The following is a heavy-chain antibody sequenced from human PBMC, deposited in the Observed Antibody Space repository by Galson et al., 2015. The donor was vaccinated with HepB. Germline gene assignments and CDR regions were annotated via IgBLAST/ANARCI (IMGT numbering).Heavy chain of an antibody. CDR3: ARGYYDSSGYFPDY. J-gene: IGHJ4*02. CDR1: GYSFTAYA. D-gene: IGHD3-22*01. CDR2: INTYTGNP. V-gene: IGHV7-4-1*02. Sequence: SVKVSCKASGYSFTAYAMNWVRQAPGQGLEYMGWINTYTGNPMYAQGFTGRFVFSFDTSVSTAYLQISSLEAEDTAVYYCARGYYDSSGYFPDYWGQGTLVTVPS.